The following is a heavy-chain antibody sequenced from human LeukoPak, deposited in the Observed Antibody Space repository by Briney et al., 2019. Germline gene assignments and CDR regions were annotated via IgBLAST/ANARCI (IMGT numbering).Heavy chain of an antibody. CDR2: ISVSGGST. Sequence: GGSLRLSCVASGFTFSSHALSWVRQAPGKGLEWVSAISVSGGSTNCADSVKGRFTISRDNSGNMVYLQMNSLRAEDTAVYYCAKDMSGNDMYYFDYWGQGTLVTVSS. D-gene: IGHD5-12*01. J-gene: IGHJ4*02. V-gene: IGHV3-23*01. CDR3: AKDMSGNDMYYFDY. CDR1: GFTFSSHA.